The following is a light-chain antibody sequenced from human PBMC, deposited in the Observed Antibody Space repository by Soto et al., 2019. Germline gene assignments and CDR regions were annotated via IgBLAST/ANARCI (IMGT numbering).Light chain of an antibody. CDR1: QGIRHD. CDR3: LQDYNYPWT. J-gene: IGKJ1*01. CDR2: AAS. V-gene: IGKV1-6*01. Sequence: AIPMTQSPSSLSASVGDRVTITCRASQGIRHDLGWYQQKPGKAPKLLIYAASNLQSGVPSRFSGSGSGTDFTLTISSLQPEDFATYYCLQDYNYPWTFGQGTKVEIK.